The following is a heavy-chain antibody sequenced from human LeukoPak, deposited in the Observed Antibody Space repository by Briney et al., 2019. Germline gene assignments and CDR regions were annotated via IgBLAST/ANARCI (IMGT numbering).Heavy chain of an antibody. D-gene: IGHD3-16*01. J-gene: IGHJ4*02. CDR1: GFTFSSYE. CDR3: ARVGGSGGYYFNY. CDR2: ISSSGSTI. Sequence: PGGSLRLSCAASGFTFSSYEMNWVRQAPGKGLEWVSYISSSGSTIYYADSVKGRFTISRDNAKNSLYLQMNSLRAEDTAVYYCARVGGSGGYYFNYWGQGTLVTVPS. V-gene: IGHV3-48*03.